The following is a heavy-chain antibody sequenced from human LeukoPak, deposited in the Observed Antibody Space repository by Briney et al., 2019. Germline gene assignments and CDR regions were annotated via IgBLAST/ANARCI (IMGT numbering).Heavy chain of an antibody. D-gene: IGHD3-22*01. CDR2: ISSSSRYI. CDR3: ARDRYDRSGYYDY. J-gene: IGHJ4*02. Sequence: GGSLTLSCSASGFTLSIYSMNWVRQAPGEGLEWVSSISSSSRYIHYTDSVKGRFTIYRDNTKKSLYLKMNSLRAEDTAVYYCARDRYDRSGYYDYWGQGTLVTVSS. CDR1: GFTLSIYS. V-gene: IGHV3-21*01.